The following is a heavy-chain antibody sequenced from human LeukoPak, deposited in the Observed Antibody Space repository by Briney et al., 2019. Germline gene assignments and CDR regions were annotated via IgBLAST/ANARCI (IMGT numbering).Heavy chain of an antibody. CDR3: AKAPVTSCRGAYCYPFDY. J-gene: IGHJ4*02. CDR1: GFTFSSYW. Sequence: GGSLRLSCAASGFTFSSYWMSWVRQAPGKGLEWLANIKKDGSEKYYVDSVKGRFTISRDNAKNSLYLQMNSLRAEDAAVYYCAKAPVTSCRGAYCYPFDYWGQGTLVTVSS. D-gene: IGHD2-21*01. CDR2: IKKDGSEK. V-gene: IGHV3-7*03.